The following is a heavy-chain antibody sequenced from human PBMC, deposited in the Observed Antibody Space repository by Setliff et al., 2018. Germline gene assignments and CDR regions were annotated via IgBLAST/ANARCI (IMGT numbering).Heavy chain of an antibody. V-gene: IGHV4-4*07. J-gene: IGHJ4*02. D-gene: IGHD6-19*01. CDR1: GGPISSYY. CDR2: IFTSEST. Sequence: PSETLSLTCTVPGGPISSYYWSWIRQPAGKGLEWIGRIFTSESTNYNPSLKSRVTMSVDTSKTQFSLKLNSMTTADTAVYYCARRSVGGWYGMGYWGQGTLVTVSS. CDR3: ARRSVGGWYGMGY.